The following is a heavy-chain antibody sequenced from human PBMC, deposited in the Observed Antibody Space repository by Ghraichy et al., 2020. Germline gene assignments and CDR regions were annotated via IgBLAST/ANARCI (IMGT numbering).Heavy chain of an antibody. CDR1: GFNFINYA. Sequence: GGSLRLSCAASGFNFINYAMNWVRQAPGKGLEWLLDISASGGAHYANSVKGRFTVSRDNSKSTLYLQMNSLSSDDTALYYCAKRSGDGYNSPIDYWGQGTLVTVS. CDR3: AKRSGDGYNSPIDY. V-gene: IGHV3-23*01. J-gene: IGHJ4*02. D-gene: IGHD5-24*01. CDR2: ISASGGA.